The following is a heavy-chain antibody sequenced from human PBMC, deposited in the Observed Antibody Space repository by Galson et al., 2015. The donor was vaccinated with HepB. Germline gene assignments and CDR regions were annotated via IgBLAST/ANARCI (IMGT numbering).Heavy chain of an antibody. Sequence: SLRLSCAASGFTFDDYAMHWVRQAPGKGLEWVSGISWDSGSIGYADSVKGRFTISRDNAKNSLYLQMNSLRAEDTALYYCAKGGGDDSSGYQTLRFDYWGQGTLVTVSS. V-gene: IGHV3-9*01. CDR2: ISWDSGSI. J-gene: IGHJ4*02. CDR3: AKGGGDDSSGYQTLRFDY. D-gene: IGHD3-22*01. CDR1: GFTFDDYA.